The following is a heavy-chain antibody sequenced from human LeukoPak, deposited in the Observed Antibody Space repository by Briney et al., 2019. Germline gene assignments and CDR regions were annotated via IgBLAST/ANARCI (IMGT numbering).Heavy chain of an antibody. Sequence: GVPLRLSCAASGFSFNNYAMSWVRQAPGRGLEWVSAMAGCCDSTYYAASVKGRFTISRDNSKNTLYLQMNGLRAEDTALYYCAKQPTVGASVVRGVPPNWFDPWGQGTLVTVSS. CDR2: MAGCCDST. V-gene: IGHV3-23*01. CDR3: AKQPTVGASVVRGVPPNWFDP. CDR1: GFSFNNYA. J-gene: IGHJ5*02. D-gene: IGHD3-10*01.